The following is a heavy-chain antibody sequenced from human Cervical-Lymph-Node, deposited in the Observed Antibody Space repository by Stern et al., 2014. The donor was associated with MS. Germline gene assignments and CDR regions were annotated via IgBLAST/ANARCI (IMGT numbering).Heavy chain of an antibody. V-gene: IGHV6-1*01. J-gene: IGHJ5*02. CDR3: ARGPRGSSWHWFDP. CDR2: NYYASKWYN. D-gene: IGHD6-13*01. Sequence: QLQLQESGPGLVQPSQTLSVTCAISGDRVSSNSAAWNWIRQSPSRGLEWLGRNYYASKWYNDYALSVKSRLSINSDTSKNQVSLQLNSVTPEDTAVYYCARGPRGSSWHWFDPWGQGTLVTVSS. CDR1: GDRVSSNSAA.